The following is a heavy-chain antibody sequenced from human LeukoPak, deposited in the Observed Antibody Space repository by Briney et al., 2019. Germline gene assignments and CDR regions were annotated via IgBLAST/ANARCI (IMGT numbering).Heavy chain of an antibody. CDR2: ISGSGSIT. CDR3: AKGSSYYGSGSHFDY. Sequence: PGGSLRLSCAASGFTFSSYAMNWVRQAPGKGLGWVSAISGSGSITYYADSVKGRFTISRDNSKNTLYLQMNSLRAEDTAVCYSAKGSSYYGSGSHFDYWGQGTLVTVSS. CDR1: GFTFSSYA. J-gene: IGHJ4*02. V-gene: IGHV3-23*01. D-gene: IGHD3-10*01.